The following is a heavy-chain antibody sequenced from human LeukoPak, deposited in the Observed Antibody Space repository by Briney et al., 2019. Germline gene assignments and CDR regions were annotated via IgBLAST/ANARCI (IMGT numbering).Heavy chain of an antibody. D-gene: IGHD3-3*01. CDR3: AGGQIFGVVYDY. J-gene: IGHJ4*02. CDR1: GFTFSSYA. V-gene: IGHV3-30-3*01. Sequence: GGSLRLSCAASGFTFSSYAMHWVRQAPGKGLEWVAVISYDGSNKHYADSVKGRFTISRDNSKNTLYLQMNSLRAEDTAVYYCAGGQIFGVVYDYWGQGTLVTVSS. CDR2: ISYDGSNK.